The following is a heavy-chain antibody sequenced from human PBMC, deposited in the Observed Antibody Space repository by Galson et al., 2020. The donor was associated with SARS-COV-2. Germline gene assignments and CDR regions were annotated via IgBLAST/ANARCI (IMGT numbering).Heavy chain of an antibody. D-gene: IGHD4-4*01. CDR1: GGSVSSGSYY. V-gene: IGHV4-61*01. J-gene: IGHJ6*02. CDR2: IYYSGST. CDR3: ARLTVTTRWVDYYYYGMDV. Sequence: ETLSLTCTVSGGSVSSGSYYWSWIRQPPGKGLEWIGYIYYSGSTNYNPSLKSRVTISVDTSKNQFSLKLSSVTAADTAVYYCARLTVTTRWVDYYYYGMDVWGQGTTITVSS.